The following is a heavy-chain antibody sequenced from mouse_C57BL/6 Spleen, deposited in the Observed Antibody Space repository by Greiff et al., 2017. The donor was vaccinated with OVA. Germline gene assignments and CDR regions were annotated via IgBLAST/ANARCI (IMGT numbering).Heavy chain of an antibody. CDR1: GYTFTDYN. CDR3: ARIRSLYYYGSSYGYFDV. CDR2: INPNNGGT. V-gene: IGHV1-18*01. J-gene: IGHJ1*03. D-gene: IGHD1-1*01. Sequence: VQLQQSGPELVKPGASVKIPCKASGYTFTDYNMDWVKQSHGKSLEWIGDINPNNGGTIYNQKFKGKATLTVDKSSSTAYMELRSLTSEDTAVYYCARIRSLYYYGSSYGYFDVWGTGTTVTVSS.